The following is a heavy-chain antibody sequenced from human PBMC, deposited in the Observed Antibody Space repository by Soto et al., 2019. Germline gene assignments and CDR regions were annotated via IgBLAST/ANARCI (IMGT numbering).Heavy chain of an antibody. J-gene: IGHJ6*02. CDR3: ARGPPSITMIVVVDYYYYGMDV. CDR1: GGSFSGYY. CDR2: INHSGST. Sequence: ASETLSLTCAVYGGSFSGYYWSWIRQPPGKGLEWIGEINHSGSTNYNPSLKSRVTISVDTSKNQFSLKLSSVTAADTAVYYCARGPPSITMIVVVDYYYYGMDVWGQGTTVTVSS. V-gene: IGHV4-34*01. D-gene: IGHD3-22*01.